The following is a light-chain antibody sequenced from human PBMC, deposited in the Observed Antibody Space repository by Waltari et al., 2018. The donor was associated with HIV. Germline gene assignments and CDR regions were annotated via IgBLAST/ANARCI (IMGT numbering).Light chain of an antibody. CDR1: QNVITN. CDR3: QQYNGWPRT. CDR2: GAS. V-gene: IGKV3-15*01. Sequence: EIVMTQSPATLSASPGERVTLSCRASQNVITNLAWYQQKPGQAPSLLIYGASTRASGIPARFTGGGSGSDFTLTINSLQSEYCALYYWQQYNGWPRTFGQGTKV. J-gene: IGKJ1*01.